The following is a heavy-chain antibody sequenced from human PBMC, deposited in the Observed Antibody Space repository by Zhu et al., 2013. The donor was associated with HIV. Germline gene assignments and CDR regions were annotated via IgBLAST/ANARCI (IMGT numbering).Heavy chain of an antibody. CDR1: GFTFSSYE. D-gene: IGHD3-3*01. J-gene: IGHJ4*02. CDR3: ARPLFWSGYPIDY. V-gene: IGHV3-48*03. CDR2: ISSSGSTI. Sequence: EVQLVESGGGLVQPGGSLRLSCAASGFTFSSYEMNWVRQAPGKGLEWVSYISSSGSTIYYADSVKGRFTISRDNAKNSLYLQMNSLRAEDTAVYYCARPLFWSGYPIDYWGQGTLVTVSS.